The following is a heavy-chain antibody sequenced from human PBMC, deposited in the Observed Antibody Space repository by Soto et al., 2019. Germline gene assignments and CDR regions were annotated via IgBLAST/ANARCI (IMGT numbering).Heavy chain of an antibody. CDR3: AKDPPYYYDSSGYYPQGY. D-gene: IGHD3-22*01. V-gene: IGHV3-23*01. CDR2: ISGSGGST. Sequence: EVQLLESGGGLVQPGGSLRLSCAASGFTFSSYAMSWVRQAPGKGLEWVSAISGSGGSTYYADSVKGRFTISRDNSKNTLYLQMNSLRAEDTAVYYCAKDPPYYYDSSGYYPQGYWGQGTLVTVSS. CDR1: GFTFSSYA. J-gene: IGHJ4*02.